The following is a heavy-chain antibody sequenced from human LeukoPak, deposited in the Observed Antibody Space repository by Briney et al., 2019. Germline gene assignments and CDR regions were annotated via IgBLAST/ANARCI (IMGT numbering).Heavy chain of an antibody. CDR3: ARERTTVTTDYYYYYYMDV. Sequence: GSSVTVSFTSSAGTFSIYAISWVRQAPGQGLEWMGGIIPIFGTANYAQKFQGRVTITTDESTSTAYMELSSLRSEDTAVYYFARERTTVTTDYYYYYYMDVWGKGTTVTVSS. CDR2: IIPIFGTA. D-gene: IGHD4-17*01. V-gene: IGHV1-69*05. CDR1: AGTFSIYA. J-gene: IGHJ6*03.